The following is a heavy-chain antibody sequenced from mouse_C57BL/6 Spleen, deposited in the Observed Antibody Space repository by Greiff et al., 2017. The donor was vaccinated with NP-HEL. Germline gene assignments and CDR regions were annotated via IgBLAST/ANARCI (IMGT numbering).Heavy chain of an antibody. J-gene: IGHJ4*01. Sequence: QVQLQQSGAELVRPGASVKLSCKASGYTFTDYYINWVKQRPGQGLEWIARIYPGSGNTYYNGKFKGKATLTAEKSSSTAYMQLSSLTSEDSAVYFCARSHYYGSSYYAMDYWGQGTSVTVSS. V-gene: IGHV1-76*01. CDR2: IYPGSGNT. CDR3: ARSHYYGSSYYAMDY. CDR1: GYTFTDYY. D-gene: IGHD1-1*01.